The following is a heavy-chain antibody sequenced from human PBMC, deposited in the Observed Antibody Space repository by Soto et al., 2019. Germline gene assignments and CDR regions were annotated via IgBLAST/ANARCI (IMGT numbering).Heavy chain of an antibody. CDR2: IIPIFGTA. V-gene: IGHV1-69*12. D-gene: IGHD3-10*01. CDR3: ARKGYYGSGSYSDY. CDR1: GGTFSSYA. J-gene: IGHJ4*02. Sequence: QVQLVQSGAEVKKPGSSVKVSCKASGGTFSSYAISWVRQAPGQGLEWMGGIIPIFGTANYAQKFQGRVTXXAXEXXSTAYMELSSLRSEDTAVYYCARKGYYGSGSYSDYWGQGTLVTVSS.